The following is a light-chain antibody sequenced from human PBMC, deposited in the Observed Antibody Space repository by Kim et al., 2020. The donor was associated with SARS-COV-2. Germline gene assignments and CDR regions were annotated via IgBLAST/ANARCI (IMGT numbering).Light chain of an antibody. Sequence: GTTVTISCTRSSGNIASSTVQWYHQRPGSAPTTVIYENEQRPSGVPARFSGSIDSSSNSASLAVSGLKIEDEGDFYCQSSDGTNVVFGGGTQLTVL. CDR1: SGNIASST. CDR2: ENE. V-gene: IGLV6-57*03. J-gene: IGLJ2*01. CDR3: QSSDGTNVV.